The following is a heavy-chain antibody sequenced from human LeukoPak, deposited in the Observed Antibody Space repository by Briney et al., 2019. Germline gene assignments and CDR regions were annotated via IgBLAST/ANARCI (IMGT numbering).Heavy chain of an antibody. CDR2: IIPIFATS. D-gene: IGHD6-19*01. J-gene: IGHJ4*02. Sequence: ASVKVSCKASGGTFSSYAISWVRQAPGQGLEWMGGIIPIFATSNYAQKFQGRVTITTDKSTTTAYMELSSLRSEDTAVYYCARETRDSSGWYPIDYWGQGTLVTVSS. V-gene: IGHV1-69*05. CDR1: GGTFSSYA. CDR3: ARETRDSSGWYPIDY.